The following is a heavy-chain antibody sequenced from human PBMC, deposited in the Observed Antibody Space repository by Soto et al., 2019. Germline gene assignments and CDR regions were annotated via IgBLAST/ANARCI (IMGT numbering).Heavy chain of an antibody. J-gene: IGHJ5*02. CDR1: GFTFGSYA. Sequence: QVHLVESGGGVVQPGRSLRLSCAASGFTFGSYAMHWFRQAPGGALEWVAVISYDGFNRYYAESVKGRFTISRDNSKNTLYLQMDNLKPDDAAVYFCAGVEDEGGSFYAWGQGTLVTVSS. D-gene: IGHD1-26*01. CDR2: ISYDGFNR. CDR3: AGVEDEGGSFYA. V-gene: IGHV3-30*01.